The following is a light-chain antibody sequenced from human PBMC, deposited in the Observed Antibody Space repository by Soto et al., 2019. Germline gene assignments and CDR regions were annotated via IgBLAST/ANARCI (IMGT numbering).Light chain of an antibody. J-gene: IGLJ1*01. V-gene: IGLV2-14*01. CDR1: SSDVGGYNY. Sequence: QSALTQPASVSGSPGQSITISCTGTSSDVGGYNYVSWYQQHPGKAPKLMIYDVSNRPSGVSNRFSGSKSGNTASLTISGLRAWDEADYYSSSYTTTGLYVFATGTNLTAL. CDR2: DVS. CDR3: SSYTTTGLYV.